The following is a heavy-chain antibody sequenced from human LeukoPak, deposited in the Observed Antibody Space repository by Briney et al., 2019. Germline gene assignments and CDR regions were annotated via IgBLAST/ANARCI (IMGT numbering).Heavy chain of an antibody. D-gene: IGHD3-9*01. V-gene: IGHV1-18*01. J-gene: IGHJ6*03. CDR2: ISLKSGSA. Sequence: ASVRVSCKASLYTFNTYNIAWVRHAPGQGLEWMGWISLKSGSANYAQKFQGRVTMATDTSTGTAYMDMRSLTSDDTAVYFCAREKSYKNYDIWRAPGPAVFDSYYMDVWGKGTTVTVSS. CDR1: LYTFNTYN. CDR3: AREKSYKNYDIWRAPGPAVFDSYYMDV.